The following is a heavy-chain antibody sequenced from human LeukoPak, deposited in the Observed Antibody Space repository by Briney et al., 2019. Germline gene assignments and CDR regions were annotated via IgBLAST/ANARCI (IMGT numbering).Heavy chain of an antibody. J-gene: IGHJ3*02. CDR2: IYYSGST. D-gene: IGHD3-10*01. CDR1: GGSISSYY. Sequence: SETLSLTCTVSGGSISSYYWSWIRQPPGKGLEWIGYIYYSGSTNYNPSLKSRVTISVDTSKNQFSLKLSSVTAADTAVYYCARSRDYYGSGSYFADAFDIWGQGTMVTVSS. V-gene: IGHV4-59*12. CDR3: ARSRDYYGSGSYFADAFDI.